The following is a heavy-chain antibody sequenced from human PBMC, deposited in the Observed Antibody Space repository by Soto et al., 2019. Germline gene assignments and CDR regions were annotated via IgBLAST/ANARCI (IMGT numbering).Heavy chain of an antibody. D-gene: IGHD2-21*01. CDR1: GFIFNNYA. Sequence: EVQLLESGGGLVQRGGSLRLPCAASGFIFNNYAMTWVRQAPGKGLEWGARVSGRGGSAYYAASVQGRLTISRDNSNNTRYLQMTSVRGEDTAVYYGVRRAGGAVVWCYDQWGRGTLVSVFS. J-gene: IGHJ2*01. CDR3: VRRAGGAVVWCYDQ. V-gene: IGHV3-23*01. CDR2: VSGRGGSA.